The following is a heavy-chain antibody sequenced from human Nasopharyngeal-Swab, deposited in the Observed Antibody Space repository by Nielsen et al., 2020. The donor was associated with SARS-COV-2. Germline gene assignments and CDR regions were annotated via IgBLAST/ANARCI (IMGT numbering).Heavy chain of an antibody. CDR2: ISSSSSTI. Sequence: GGSLRLSCAASGFTFSSYSMNWVRQAPGKGLEWVSYISSSSSTIYYADSVKGRFTISRDNAKNSLYLQMNSLRAEDTAVFYCARAPDYGDYVWSFDYWGQGTLVTVSS. CDR1: GFTFSSYS. D-gene: IGHD4-17*01. CDR3: ARAPDYGDYVWSFDY. J-gene: IGHJ4*02. V-gene: IGHV3-48*04.